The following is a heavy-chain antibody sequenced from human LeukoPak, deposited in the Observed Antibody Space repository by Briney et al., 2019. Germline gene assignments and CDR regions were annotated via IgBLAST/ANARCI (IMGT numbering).Heavy chain of an antibody. CDR2: INAGNGNT. CDR1: GYTFISYA. D-gene: IGHD5-12*01. V-gene: IGHV1-3*01. Sequence: ASVKVSCRASGYTFISYAMHWVRQAPGQRLEWMGWINAGNGNTKYSQKFQGRVTITRDTSASTAYMELSSLRSEDTAVYYCARARGYSGYDYPKNWFDPWGQGTLVTVSS. J-gene: IGHJ5*02. CDR3: ARARGYSGYDYPKNWFDP.